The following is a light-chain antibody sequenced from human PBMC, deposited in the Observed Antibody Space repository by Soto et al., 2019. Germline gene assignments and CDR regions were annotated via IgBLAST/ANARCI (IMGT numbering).Light chain of an antibody. CDR1: NIGSKR. V-gene: IGLV3-21*02. J-gene: IGLJ2*01. Sequence: SYELTQSSSVSVAPGQTARITCGGNNIGSKRVHWYQHKPGQAPVLVVYNDNVRPSGIPERFSGSNSGNTATLIISRVEAGDEADYYCQVWDSSGDWIFGGGTKLTGL. CDR3: QVWDSSGDWI. CDR2: NDN.